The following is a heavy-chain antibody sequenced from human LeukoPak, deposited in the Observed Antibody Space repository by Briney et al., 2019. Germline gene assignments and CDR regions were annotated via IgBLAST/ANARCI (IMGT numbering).Heavy chain of an antibody. Sequence: SETLSLTCAVSGASMNTHYWSWIRQPPGKGLEWIGYMLDTVTTKDNPSLKSRFTLSADTSKNQFSLRLTSVTAADTAVYYCVRQKGHSSSWWYFDYWAQGTLVTVSS. CDR1: GASMNTHY. CDR2: MLDTVTT. J-gene: IGHJ4*02. V-gene: IGHV4-59*08. CDR3: VRQKGHSSSWWYFDY. D-gene: IGHD6-19*01.